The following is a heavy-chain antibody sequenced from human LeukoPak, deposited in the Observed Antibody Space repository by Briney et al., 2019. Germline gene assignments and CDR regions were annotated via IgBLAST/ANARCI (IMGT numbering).Heavy chain of an antibody. J-gene: IGHJ4*02. CDR1: GGSISSGSYY. Sequence: SETLSLTCTVSGGSISSGSYYWSWIRQPAGKGLEWIGRIYTSGSTSYNPSLKSRVTMSVDTSKNQFSLRLRSVTAADTAVYYCARAGRGGGMFWGQGTLVTVSS. CDR3: ARAGRGGGMF. D-gene: IGHD2-15*01. CDR2: IYTSGST. V-gene: IGHV4-61*02.